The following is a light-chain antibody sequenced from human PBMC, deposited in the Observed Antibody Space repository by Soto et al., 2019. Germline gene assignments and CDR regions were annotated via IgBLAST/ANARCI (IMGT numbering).Light chain of an antibody. V-gene: IGKV3-20*01. CDR3: HQYASSFGT. Sequence: EIVLTQSPGTLSLSPGERATLSCRASQSISSSYLAWYQQKPGQAPRLLVYGASSRATGIADRFSGSGSGTDFTLTISRLEPEDFAVYYCHQYASSFGTFGQGTKVDIK. CDR2: GAS. J-gene: IGKJ1*01. CDR1: QSISSSY.